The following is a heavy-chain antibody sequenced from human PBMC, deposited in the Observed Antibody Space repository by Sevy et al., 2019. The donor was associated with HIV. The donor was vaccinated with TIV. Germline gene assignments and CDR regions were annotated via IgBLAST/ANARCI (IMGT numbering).Heavy chain of an antibody. CDR3: ARAWNYARDY. CDR2: IKQDGGDK. CDR1: GFTFSNYW. J-gene: IGHJ4*02. V-gene: IGHV3-7*04. D-gene: IGHD1-7*01. Sequence: GGSLRLSCAASGFTFSNYWMNWVRQAPGKGLEWVANIKQDGGDKYYVDSVRGRFTISRDNAKNSLYLQMNSLRAEDTAVYYCARAWNYARDYWGQGTLVTVSS.